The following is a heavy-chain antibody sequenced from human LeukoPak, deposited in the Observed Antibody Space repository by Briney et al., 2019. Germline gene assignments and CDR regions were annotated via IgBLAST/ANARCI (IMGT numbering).Heavy chain of an antibody. Sequence: GASVKVSCKASGYTFTGYYMHWVRQAPGQGLEWMGWINPNSGGTNYAQTFQGRVTMTRDTSISTAYMELSRLRSDDTAVYYCARWASRFGVPLHYGMDVWGQGTTVTVSS. V-gene: IGHV1-2*02. CDR1: GYTFTGYY. J-gene: IGHJ6*02. CDR2: INPNSGGT. CDR3: ARWASRFGVPLHYGMDV. D-gene: IGHD3-3*01.